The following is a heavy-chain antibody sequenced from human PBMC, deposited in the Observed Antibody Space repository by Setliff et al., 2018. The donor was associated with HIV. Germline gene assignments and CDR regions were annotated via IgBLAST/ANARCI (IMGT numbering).Heavy chain of an antibody. CDR2: IGTINNT. CDR1: GFSFSDNV. Sequence: RLSCAASGFSFSDNVITWIRRAPGKGLEWVSLIGTINNTYYADSVKGRFTISRDDSQNTAFLQMNSLRADDAAVYYCAKGLSPITGVGTRFFDSWGQGTLVTVSS. V-gene: IGHV3-23*01. D-gene: IGHD6-13*01. J-gene: IGHJ5*01. CDR3: AKGLSPITGVGTRFFDS.